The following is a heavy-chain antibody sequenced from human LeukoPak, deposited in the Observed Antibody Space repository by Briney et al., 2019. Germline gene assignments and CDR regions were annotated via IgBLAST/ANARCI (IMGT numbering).Heavy chain of an antibody. Sequence: SQTLSLTCAVSGGSIGSGGYSWSWIRQPPGKGLEWIGYIYHSGSTYYNPSLKSRVTISVDRSKNQFSLKLSSVTAADTAVYYCARRASGYSFFFDPWGQGTLVTVSS. D-gene: IGHD5-18*01. CDR3: ARRASGYSFFFDP. V-gene: IGHV4-30-2*01. CDR2: IYHSGST. J-gene: IGHJ5*02. CDR1: GGSIGSGGYS.